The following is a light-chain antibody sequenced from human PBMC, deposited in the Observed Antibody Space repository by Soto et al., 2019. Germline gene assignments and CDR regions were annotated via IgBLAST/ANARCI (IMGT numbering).Light chain of an antibody. CDR3: QQYGSSPLT. CDR1: ENINQN. J-gene: IGKJ4*01. V-gene: IGKV3-20*01. Sequence: EIVMTQSPATLSVSPGEXXXXXXXATENINQNLAWYQQKPGQAPRLLIYGASSRATGIPDRFSGSGSGTDFTLTISRLEPEDFAVYYCQQYGSSPLTFGGGTKVDIK. CDR2: GAS.